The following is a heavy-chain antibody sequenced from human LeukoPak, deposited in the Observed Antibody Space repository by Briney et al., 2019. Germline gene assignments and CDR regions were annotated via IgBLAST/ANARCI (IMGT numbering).Heavy chain of an antibody. J-gene: IGHJ3*02. CDR1: GFTFSSYA. Sequence: GGSLRLSCAASGFTFSSYAMSWVRQAPGKGLEWVSAISGNGGSPYYADSLKGRFTISRHNSKNTLYLQMNSLRAEDTAVYYCAKDLSSSWYLDAFDIWDQETIVSVSS. CDR3: AKDLSSSWYLDAFDI. V-gene: IGHV3-23*01. D-gene: IGHD6-13*01. CDR2: ISGNGGSP.